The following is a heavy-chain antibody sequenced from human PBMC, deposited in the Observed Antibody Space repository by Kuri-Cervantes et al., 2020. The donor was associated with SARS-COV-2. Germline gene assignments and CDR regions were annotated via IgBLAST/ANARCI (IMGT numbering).Heavy chain of an antibody. CDR2: IYYSGST. J-gene: IGHJ4*02. D-gene: IGHD3-22*01. CDR1: GGSISSYY. V-gene: IGHV4-59*01. Sequence: GSLRLSCTVSGGSISSYYWSWIRQPPGKGLEWIGYIYYSGSTNYNPSLKSRVTISVDTSKNQFSLKLSSVTAADTAVYYCAREIVVVITPSYFDYWGQGTLVTVSS. CDR3: AREIVVVITPSYFDY.